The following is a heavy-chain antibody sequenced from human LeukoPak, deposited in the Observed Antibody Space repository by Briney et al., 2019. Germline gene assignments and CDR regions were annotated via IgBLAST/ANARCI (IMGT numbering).Heavy chain of an antibody. V-gene: IGHV3-30*02. J-gene: IGHJ4*02. CDR3: ASGTTDIVVVPATLRNYYFDY. CDR2: IRYDGSNK. CDR1: AFTFTSYG. Sequence: GGSLRLSCAASAFTFTSYGLHWVRQAPGKGLEWVSFIRYDGSNKYYADSVKGRFIISRDNSKNTLYLQMNSLRVEDTAVYYCASGTTDIVVVPATLRNYYFDYWGQGTLVTVSS. D-gene: IGHD2-2*01.